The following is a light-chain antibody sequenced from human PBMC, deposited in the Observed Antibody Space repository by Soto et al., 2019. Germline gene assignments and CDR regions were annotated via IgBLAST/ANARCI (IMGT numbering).Light chain of an antibody. J-gene: IGKJ1*01. CDR3: QKYNSYWT. CDR1: QSISSW. Sequence: DIQMTQSPSTLSASVGDRVTITCRASQSISSWLAWYQQKPGKAPKLLIYKASSLESGVPSRFSGSGSGTEFTLTISSLQPYDFATYYCQKYNSYWTLCQGT. V-gene: IGKV1-5*03. CDR2: KAS.